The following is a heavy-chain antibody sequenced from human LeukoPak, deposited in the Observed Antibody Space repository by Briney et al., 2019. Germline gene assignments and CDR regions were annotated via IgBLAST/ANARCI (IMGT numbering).Heavy chain of an antibody. CDR3: ARDRYGDWTYYSPDAFDI. Sequence: ASVKVSCKASGYTFTTYGISWVRQAPGQGLEWIGWISANNDNTNYAQRVQGRVTVTKDTSTSTAYMELRSLRSDDTAVYYCARDRYGDWTYYSPDAFDIWGQETMVTVSS. CDR1: GYTFTTYG. D-gene: IGHD1-26*01. CDR2: ISANNDNT. V-gene: IGHV1-18*01. J-gene: IGHJ3*02.